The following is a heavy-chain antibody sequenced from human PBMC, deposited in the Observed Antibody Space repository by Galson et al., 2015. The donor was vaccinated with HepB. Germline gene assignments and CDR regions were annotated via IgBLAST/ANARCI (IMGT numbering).Heavy chain of an antibody. CDR3: GRDQGRCFGEGLLDF. D-gene: IGHD3-10*01. J-gene: IGHJ4*02. CDR2: ISADNGNT. V-gene: IGHV1-18*01. CDR1: GYTFSAYG. Sequence: SVKVSCKASGYTFSAYGISWVRQAPGQGLEWMGWISADNGNTKNAQKVQGRVTMTTDTSTSTAYMELRSLRSDDTAIYYCGRDQGRCFGEGLLDFWGQGTLVTVSS.